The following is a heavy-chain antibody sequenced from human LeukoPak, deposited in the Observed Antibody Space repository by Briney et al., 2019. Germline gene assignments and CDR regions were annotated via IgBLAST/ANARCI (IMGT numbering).Heavy chain of an antibody. CDR3: ARGYSSGWKFDY. D-gene: IGHD6-19*01. CDR1: GGTFSSYA. Sequence: WASVKVSCKASGGTFSSYAISWVRQAPGQGLEWMGRIIPIFGTANYAQKFQGRVTITTDESTSTAYMELSSLRSEDTAVYYCARGYSSGWKFDYWGQGTLVTVSS. J-gene: IGHJ4*02. CDR2: IIPIFGTA. V-gene: IGHV1-69*05.